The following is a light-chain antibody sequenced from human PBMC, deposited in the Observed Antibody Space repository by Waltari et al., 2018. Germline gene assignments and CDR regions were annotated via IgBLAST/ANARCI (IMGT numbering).Light chain of an antibody. CDR3: LLYYGDALWV. J-gene: IGLJ3*02. CDR2: STS. CDR1: TGAVTSGSY. Sequence: QAVVTQEPSLTVSPGGTVTLTCGSSTGAVTSGSYPNWFQQKPGQPPRPLIYSTSNKHSWTPARFSGSLLGGKAALTVSRVQPDDEAEYYRLLYYGDALWVFGGGTKVTVL. V-gene: IGLV7-43*01.